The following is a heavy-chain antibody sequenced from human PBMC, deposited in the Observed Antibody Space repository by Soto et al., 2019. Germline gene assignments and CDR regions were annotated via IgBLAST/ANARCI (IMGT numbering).Heavy chain of an antibody. J-gene: IGHJ4*02. CDR1: GFTFTSSA. V-gene: IGHV1-58*01. CDR3: AADVPSASWYYDSSGYYGRNFDY. D-gene: IGHD3-22*01. Sequence: GASVKVSCKASGFTFTSSAVQWVRQARGQRLEWIGWIVVGSGNTNYAQKFQERVTITRDMSTSTAYMELSSLRSEDTAVYYCAADVPSASWYYDSSGYYGRNFDYWGQGTLVNVSS. CDR2: IVVGSGNT.